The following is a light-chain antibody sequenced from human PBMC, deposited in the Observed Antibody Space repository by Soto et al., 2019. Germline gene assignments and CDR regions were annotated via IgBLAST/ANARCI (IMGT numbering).Light chain of an antibody. V-gene: IGKV3-15*01. Sequence: EIVMTQSPVTLSVFPWERATLSCRASQSVSATVAWYHQRPGQAPRLLISGASTRATGVPARVSASGSGTAFTLTITSLQSDDFGVYYCQQYADWPTTFGQGTKVDIK. CDR3: QQYADWPTT. J-gene: IGKJ1*01. CDR2: GAS. CDR1: QSVSAT.